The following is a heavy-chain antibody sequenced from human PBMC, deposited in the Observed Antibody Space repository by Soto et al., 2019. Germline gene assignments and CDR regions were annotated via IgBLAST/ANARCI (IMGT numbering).Heavy chain of an antibody. D-gene: IGHD1-26*01. CDR1: GGSFSGYY. CDR2: INHAGST. J-gene: IGHJ6*02. V-gene: IGHV4-34*02. CDR3: ARQSGPAYRYGMDI. Sequence: QMQLQQWGAGLLKASETLSLTCSVSGGSFSGYYLAWIRQPPGKGLEWIGEINHAGSTKYHPSLKNRVVLSVDLSTTHFSLRLRSVTAADTAVYFCARQSGPAYRYGMDIWGQGTTVTVSS.